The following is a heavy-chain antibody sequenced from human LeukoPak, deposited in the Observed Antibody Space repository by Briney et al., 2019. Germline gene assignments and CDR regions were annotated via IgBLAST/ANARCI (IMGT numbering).Heavy chain of an antibody. CDR3: AREARYCSSTSCSLNWFDP. V-gene: IGHV1-2*02. J-gene: IGHJ5*02. CDR2: INPNSGGT. D-gene: IGHD2-2*01. CDR1: GYTFTGYY. Sequence: ASVKVSCKASGYTFTGYYMHWVRQAPGQGLEWMGWINPNSGGTNYAQKFQGRVTMTRDTYISTAYMELSRLRSDDTAVYYCAREARYCSSTSCSLNWFDPWGQGTLVTVSS.